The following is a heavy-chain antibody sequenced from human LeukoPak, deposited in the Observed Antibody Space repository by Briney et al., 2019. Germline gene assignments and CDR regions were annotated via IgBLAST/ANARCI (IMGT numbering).Heavy chain of an antibody. D-gene: IGHD3-9*01. Sequence: SETLSLTCAVSGGSISSGGYSWSWIRQPPGKGLEWIGYIYHSGSTYYNPSLKSRVTISVDRSKNQFSLKLSSVTAADTAVYYCARGTDPWADWLLPFDYRGQGTLVTVSS. J-gene: IGHJ4*02. CDR2: IYHSGST. CDR3: ARGTDPWADWLLPFDY. CDR1: GGSISSGGYS. V-gene: IGHV4-30-2*01.